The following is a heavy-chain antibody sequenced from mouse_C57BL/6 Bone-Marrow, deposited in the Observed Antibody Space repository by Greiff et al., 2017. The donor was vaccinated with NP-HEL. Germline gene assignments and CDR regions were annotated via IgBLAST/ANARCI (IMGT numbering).Heavy chain of an antibody. CDR2: IYPRSGNT. CDR3: ARGRLRRGMDY. Sequence: VQLQQSGAELARPGASVKLSCKASGYTFTSYGIIWVKQRTGQGLEWIGEIYPRSGNTYYNEKFKGKATLTADKSSSTAYMELRSLTSEDSAVYFCARGRLRRGMDYWGQGTSVTVSS. CDR1: GYTFTSYG. V-gene: IGHV1-81*01. J-gene: IGHJ4*01. D-gene: IGHD2-4*01.